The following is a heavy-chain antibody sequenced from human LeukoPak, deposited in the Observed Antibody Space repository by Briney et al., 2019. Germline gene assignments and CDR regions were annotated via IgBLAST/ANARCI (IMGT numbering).Heavy chain of an antibody. CDR2: IGGDGTT. J-gene: IGHJ6*02. CDR1: GFTFSNCG. V-gene: IGHV3-23*01. Sequence: GGSLRLSCATSGFTFSNCGMSWVRQAPGKGLQWLSVIGGDGTTYYADSVKGRFTVSRDNSESTLYLQMNSLRAEDTAVYYCAKGPYGLGIYYGMDVWGQGTTVTV. D-gene: IGHD3-10*01. CDR3: AKGPYGLGIYYGMDV.